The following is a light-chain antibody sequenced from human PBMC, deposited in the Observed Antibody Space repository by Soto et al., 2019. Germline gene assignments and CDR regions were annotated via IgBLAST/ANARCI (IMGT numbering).Light chain of an antibody. CDR1: ETVNSKS. CDR3: QQYDESLFTYT. CDR2: GTS. Sequence: EIVLTQPPVTVSLSPGQRVTLSCRIIETVNSKSLAWYQQKPGQAPRLLIHGTSNRASGIPDRFSGSVSGTDFVLTINRLEPEDFAIYYCQQYDESLFTYTFVRGTKLEI. J-gene: IGKJ2*01. V-gene: IGKV3-20*01.